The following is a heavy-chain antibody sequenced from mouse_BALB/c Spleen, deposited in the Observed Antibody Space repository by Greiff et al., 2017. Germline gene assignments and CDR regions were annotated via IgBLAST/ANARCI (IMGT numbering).Heavy chain of an antibody. CDR3: ARQGYDNDGRTVYAMDY. V-gene: IGHV5-6*01. D-gene: IGHD2-4*01. Sequence: EVQLVESGGDLVKPGGSLKLSCAASGFTFSSYGMSWVRQTPDKRLEWVATISSGGSYTYYPDSVKGRFTISRDNAKNTMYLHMSSLKSEDTAMYYCARQGYDNDGRTVYAMDYWGQGTSVTVSS. CDR1: GFTFSSYG. J-gene: IGHJ4*01. CDR2: ISSGGSYT.